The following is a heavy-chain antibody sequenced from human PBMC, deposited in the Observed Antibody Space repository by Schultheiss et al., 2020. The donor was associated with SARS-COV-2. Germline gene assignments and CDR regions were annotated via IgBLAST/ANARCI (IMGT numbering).Heavy chain of an antibody. CDR1: GGSISSGGYY. CDR3: ARGGSKSAYGDYVNLGDAFDI. Sequence: SQTLSLTCTVSGGSISSGGYYWSWIRQHPGKGLEWIGYIYYSGSTYYNPSLKSRVTISVDTSKNQFSLKLSSVTAADTAVYYCARGGSKSAYGDYVNLGDAFDIWGQGTTVTVSS. CDR2: IYYSGST. D-gene: IGHD4-17*01. J-gene: IGHJ3*02. V-gene: IGHV4-31*03.